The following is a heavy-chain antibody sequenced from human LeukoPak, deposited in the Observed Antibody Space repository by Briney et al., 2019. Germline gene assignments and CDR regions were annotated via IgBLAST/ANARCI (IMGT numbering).Heavy chain of an antibody. CDR1: GGSMSDHY. Sequence: SGTLSLTCAVYGGSMSDHYWSWIRQTPGTTLEWIVYIYATGNTNYSPSLKGRVTISLDTSKNHFSLRLRSVTAADTALYYCARHFRKDYPDSGSSQYFHYIDVWGKGTTVTVSS. V-gene: IGHV4-4*09. CDR2: IYATGNT. J-gene: IGHJ6*03. D-gene: IGHD3-10*01. CDR3: ARHFRKDYPDSGSSQYFHYIDV.